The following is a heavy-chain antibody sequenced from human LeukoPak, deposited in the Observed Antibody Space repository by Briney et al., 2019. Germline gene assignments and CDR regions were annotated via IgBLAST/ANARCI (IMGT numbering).Heavy chain of an antibody. J-gene: IGHJ6*03. CDR3: AREVGRMVRGVEKYYYYMDV. D-gene: IGHD3-10*01. CDR2: IIPIFGTA. V-gene: IGHV1-69*05. Sequence: SVKVSCKASGGTFSSYATSWVRQAPGQGLEWMGRIIPIFGTANYAQKFQGRVTITTDESTSTAYMELSSLRSEDTAVYYCAREVGRMVRGVEKYYYYMDVWGKGTTVTVSS. CDR1: GGTFSSYA.